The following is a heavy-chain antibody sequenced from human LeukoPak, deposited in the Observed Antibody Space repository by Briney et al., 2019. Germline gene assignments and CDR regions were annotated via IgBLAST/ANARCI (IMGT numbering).Heavy chain of an antibody. CDR2: ISNTGGST. D-gene: IGHD2-15*01. V-gene: IGHV3-23*01. J-gene: IGHJ1*01. CDR1: GFSFNTYA. CDR3: SQQVGYCSSGSCYFTY. Sequence: GGSLRLSCAASGFSFNTYAMSWVRQAPGKGLEWVSAISNTGGSTYYADSVKGRFTISRDKSKNTLSLQMNSLRAEDTAVYYCSQQVGYCSSGSCYFTYWGQGTLVTVSS.